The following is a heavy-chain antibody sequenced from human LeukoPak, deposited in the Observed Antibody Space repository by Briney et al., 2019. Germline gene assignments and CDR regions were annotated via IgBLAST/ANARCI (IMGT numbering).Heavy chain of an antibody. J-gene: IGHJ5*02. CDR2: ISGSGGST. D-gene: IGHD6-13*01. CDR3: AKGYSSRGTNWFDP. V-gene: IGHV3-23*01. Sequence: GGSLRLSCAASGFTFSSYAMSWVRQAPGKGLEWVSAISGSGGSTYYADSVKGRFTISRDNAKNSLYLQMNSLRAEDTAVYYCAKGYSSRGTNWFDPWGQGTLVTVSP. CDR1: GFTFSSYA.